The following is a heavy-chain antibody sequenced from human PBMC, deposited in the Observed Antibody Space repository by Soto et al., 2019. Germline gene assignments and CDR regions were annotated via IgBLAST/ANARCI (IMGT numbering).Heavy chain of an antibody. J-gene: IGHJ4*02. V-gene: IGHV4-59*01. CDR1: DGSISSYY. CDR3: AKARDCYNLNAIDD. D-gene: IGHD2-21*01. Sequence: QVQRQVSGPGLVKPSATLSLTCTVSDGSISSYYWSWIRQPPGKGLDWIGYSFYTGSTNHNPSLKSRVTISLDMSTNQFSLRLSSVTAADTATYYCAKARDCYNLNAIDDWGQGFLVTVSS. CDR2: SFYTGST.